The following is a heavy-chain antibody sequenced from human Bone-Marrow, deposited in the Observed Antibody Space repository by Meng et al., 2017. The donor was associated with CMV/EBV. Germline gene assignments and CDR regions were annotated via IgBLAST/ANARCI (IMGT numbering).Heavy chain of an antibody. CDR3: ARDRQQLVSAGWFVP. J-gene: IGHJ5*02. CDR1: GGSFSGYY. V-gene: IGHV4-34*01. Sequence: PETLSLTCAVYGGSFSGYYWSWVRQPPGMGLEWIGEINHSGSTNYNPSLKSRVTISVDTSKNQFSLKLSSVTAADTAVYYCARDRQQLVSAGWFVPWGQGTLVTVSS. D-gene: IGHD6-13*01. CDR2: INHSGST.